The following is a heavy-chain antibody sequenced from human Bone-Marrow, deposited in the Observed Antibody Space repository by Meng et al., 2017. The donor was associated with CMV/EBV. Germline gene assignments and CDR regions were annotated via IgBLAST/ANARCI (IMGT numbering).Heavy chain of an antibody. CDR3: AKTLGYCSSTSCYIWDYYYYYGMDV. J-gene: IGHJ6*02. CDR2: ISGSGGST. D-gene: IGHD2-2*02. CDR1: GFPFRSYA. V-gene: IGHV3-23*01. Sequence: GESLKISCAASGFPFRSYAMSLVRQAPGKGLEWVSAISGSGGSTYYADSVKGRFTISRDNSKNTLYLQMNSLRAEDTAVYYCAKTLGYCSSTSCYIWDYYYYYGMDVWGQGTTVTVSS.